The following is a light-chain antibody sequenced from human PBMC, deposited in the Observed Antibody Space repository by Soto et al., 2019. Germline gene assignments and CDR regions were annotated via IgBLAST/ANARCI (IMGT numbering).Light chain of an antibody. J-gene: IGKJ5*01. CDR1: QSVSSN. Sequence: EIVLTPAPGTPSLSPVERAPLSCRASQSVSSNLAWYQQKPGQAPRLLIYGASTRATGIPARFSGSGSGTEFTLTISSLQSEDFAVYYCQQYNNWPPITFGQGTRLEI. V-gene: IGKV3-15*01. CDR2: GAS. CDR3: QQYNNWPPIT.